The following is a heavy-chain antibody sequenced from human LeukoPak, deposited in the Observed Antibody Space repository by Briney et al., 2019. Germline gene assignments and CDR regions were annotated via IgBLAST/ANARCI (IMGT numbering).Heavy chain of an antibody. CDR1: NDSISGGYY. CDR2: VYHTGST. D-gene: IGHD4-17*01. J-gene: IGHJ5*02. V-gene: IGHV4-38-2*02. CDR3: ARDRGYGDYAFEA. Sequence: PSETLSLTCTVSNDSISGGYYWGWIRLPPGKGLEWIGSVYHTGSTYYNPSLKSRVTISVDTSKNQFSLRLSSVTAAGTAVYYCARDRGYGDYAFEAWGQGTLVTVSS.